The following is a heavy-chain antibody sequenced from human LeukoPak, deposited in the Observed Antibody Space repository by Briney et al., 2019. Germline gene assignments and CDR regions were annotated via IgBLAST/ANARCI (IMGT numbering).Heavy chain of an antibody. J-gene: IGHJ6*03. V-gene: IGHV1-2*02. CDR3: ARDHAEDGYYMDV. CDR2: INPDSGGT. Sequence: ASVKVSCKASGYTFTGYYMHWVRQAPGQGLEWMGWINPDSGGTNYAQKFQGRVTMTRDTSISTAYMELSRLRSDDTAVYYCARDHAEDGYYMDVWGKGTTVTVSS. CDR1: GYTFTGYY.